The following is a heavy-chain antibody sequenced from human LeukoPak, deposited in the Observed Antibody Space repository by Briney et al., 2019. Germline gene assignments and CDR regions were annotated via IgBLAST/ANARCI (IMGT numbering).Heavy chain of an antibody. J-gene: IGHJ4*02. V-gene: IGHV1-46*01. CDR2: SNPGGGAT. Sequence: ASVKVSCKASGDTFINDYIHWVRQAPGQALEWMGVSNPGGGATTYAQKFQGRVTMTEDTSTDTAYMELSSLRSEDTAVYYCARSSRGDYVGYWGQGTLVTVSS. CDR1: GDTFINDY. CDR3: ARSSRGDYVGY. D-gene: IGHD3-10*01.